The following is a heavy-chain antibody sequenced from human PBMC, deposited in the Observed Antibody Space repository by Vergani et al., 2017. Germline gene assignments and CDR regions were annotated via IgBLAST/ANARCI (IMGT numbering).Heavy chain of an antibody. V-gene: IGHV3-21*01. D-gene: IGHD4-11*01. Sequence: EVQLVESGGGLVKPGGSLRLSCAASGFTFSSYSMNWVRQAPGKGLEWVSSISSSSSYIYYADSVKGRFTISRDNAKNSLYLQMNSLRAEDTAVYYCARDRSLSNYSFILAPIDYWGQGTLVTVSS. CDR1: GFTFSSYS. CDR3: ARDRSLSNYSFILAPIDY. J-gene: IGHJ4*02. CDR2: ISSSSSYI.